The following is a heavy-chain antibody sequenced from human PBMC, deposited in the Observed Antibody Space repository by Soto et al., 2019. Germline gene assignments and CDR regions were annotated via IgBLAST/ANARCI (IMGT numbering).Heavy chain of an antibody. CDR2: IIPIFGTA. V-gene: IGHV1-69*13. Sequence: SVKVSCKASGGTFSSYAISWVRQAPGQGLEWMGGIIPIFGTANYAQKFQGRVTITADESTSTAYMELSSLRSEDTAVYYCARDHGGANWFDPWGQGTLVTVSS. D-gene: IGHD3-16*01. CDR3: ARDHGGANWFDP. CDR1: GGTFSSYA. J-gene: IGHJ5*02.